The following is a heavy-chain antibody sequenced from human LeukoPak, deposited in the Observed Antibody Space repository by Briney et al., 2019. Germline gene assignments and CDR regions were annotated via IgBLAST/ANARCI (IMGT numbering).Heavy chain of an antibody. CDR3: ARVLVGPYWFDP. CDR1: GGSISRGSYY. V-gene: IGHV4-61*02. D-gene: IGHD2-8*02. CDR2: IYTSGST. J-gene: IGHJ5*02. Sequence: PSQTLSLTCTVSGGSISRGSYYWSWIRQPAGKGLEWIGRIYTSGSTNYNPSLKSRVTISVDTYKNQFSLKLSSVTAADTAVYYCARVLVGPYWFDPWGQGTLVTVSS.